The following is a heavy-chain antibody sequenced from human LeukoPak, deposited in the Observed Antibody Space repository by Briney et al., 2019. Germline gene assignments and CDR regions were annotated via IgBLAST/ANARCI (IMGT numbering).Heavy chain of an antibody. J-gene: IGHJ4*03. CDR1: GFIFSNYG. CDR3: ARSRGGSSSGVGDDFDY. V-gene: IGHV3-33*01. Sequence: GGSLRLSCAASGFIFSNYGMHWVRQAPGKGLEWVAVIWYDGSKTCYADSVKGRFTISRDSSKNTLYLQMSSLRAEDTAVYYCARSRGGSSSGVGDDFDYWGQGTTVTVSS. D-gene: IGHD6-6*01. CDR2: IWYDGSKT.